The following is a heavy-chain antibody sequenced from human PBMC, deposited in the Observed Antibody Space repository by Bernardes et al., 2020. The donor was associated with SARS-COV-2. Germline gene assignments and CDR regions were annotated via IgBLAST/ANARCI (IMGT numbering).Heavy chain of an antibody. D-gene: IGHD5-12*01. J-gene: IGHJ6*02. Sequence: GGSLRLSCAASGFTFSSYAMSWVRQAPGKGLAWVSAISGSGSSTYYADSVKGRFTISRDNSKNTLYLQMNSLRAEDTAVYYCAKVVEMATMSAYYYYYGMDVWGQGTTVTVSS. CDR3: AKVVEMATMSAYYYYYGMDV. CDR2: ISGSGSST. V-gene: IGHV3-23*01. CDR1: GFTFSSYA.